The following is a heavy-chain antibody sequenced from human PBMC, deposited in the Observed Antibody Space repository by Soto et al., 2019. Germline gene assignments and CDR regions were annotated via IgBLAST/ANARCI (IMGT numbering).Heavy chain of an antibody. V-gene: IGHV4-34*01. CDR2: INHSGST. D-gene: IGHD6-13*01. CDR1: GGSFRGYY. Sequence: PSETLSLTSAVYGGSFRGYYWSWIRQPPGKGLEWIGEINHSGSTNYNPSLKSRVTISVDTSKNQFSLKLSSVTAADTAVYYCARVGQGYSSSWYWGRAFDIWGQGTMVTVSS. J-gene: IGHJ3*02. CDR3: ARVGQGYSSSWYWGRAFDI.